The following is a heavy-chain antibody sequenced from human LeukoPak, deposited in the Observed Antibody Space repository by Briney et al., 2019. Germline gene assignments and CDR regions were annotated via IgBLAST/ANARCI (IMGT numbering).Heavy chain of an antibody. D-gene: IGHD2-2*03. J-gene: IGHJ4*02. CDR1: GFTFSSYA. V-gene: IGHV3-23*01. Sequence: GGSLRLSCAASGFTFSSYAMSWVRQAPGKGLEWVSAISGSGGSTYYADSVKGRFTISRDNSKNTLYLQMNSLRADDTAVYYCAKGGYCSSTSCLGYFDYWGQGTLVTVSS. CDR3: AKGGYCSSTSCLGYFDY. CDR2: ISGSGGST.